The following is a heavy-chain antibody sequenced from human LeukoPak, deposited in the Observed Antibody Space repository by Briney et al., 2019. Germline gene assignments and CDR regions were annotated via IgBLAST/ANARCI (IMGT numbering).Heavy chain of an antibody. V-gene: IGHV3-7*04. CDR3: ARVNYVLDY. CDR2: IDLHGSDT. D-gene: IGHD3-16*01. Sequence: GGSLRLSCAASGFPFSAYWMSWVRQAPGKGLEWVANIDLHGSDTYYADSVEGRFTISKDNPKNSLYLQMNNLRADDTAIYYCARVNYVLDYWGQGALVTVSS. J-gene: IGHJ4*02. CDR1: GFPFSAYW.